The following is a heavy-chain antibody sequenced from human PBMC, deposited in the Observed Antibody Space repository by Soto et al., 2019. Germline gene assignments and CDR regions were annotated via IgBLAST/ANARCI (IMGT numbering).Heavy chain of an antibody. J-gene: IGHJ4*02. CDR2: LSPLFSTT. CDR3: AASSARAAAGDVKF. Sequence: QVQLVQSGAEVKEPGSSVKVSCKASGDLFNNHAFNWVRQAPGQGLEWMGRLSPLFSTTNYAQKFQARVTIGADESTTIVYLEVNNLESDDTAMYDCAASSARAAAGDVKFWGQGNLGTVS. V-gene: IGHV1-69*01. D-gene: IGHD6-13*01. CDR1: GDLFNNHA.